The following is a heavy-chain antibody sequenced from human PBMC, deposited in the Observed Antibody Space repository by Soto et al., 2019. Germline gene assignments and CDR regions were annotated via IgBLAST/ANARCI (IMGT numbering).Heavy chain of an antibody. CDR2: VNPIVSMS. V-gene: IGHV1-69*02. J-gene: IGHJ4*02. CDR3: ASSYGSGYRAFDY. D-gene: IGHD3-10*01. Sequence: QVQLVQSGAEVKRPGSSVKVSCKASGDTFNFYSINWVRQAPGLGLEWMGRVNPIVSMSNYAQKFHGRVPMTEDKSTSTSYMEISSMRSEDTAIYYCASSYGSGYRAFDYWGQGALVTVSS. CDR1: GDTFNFYS.